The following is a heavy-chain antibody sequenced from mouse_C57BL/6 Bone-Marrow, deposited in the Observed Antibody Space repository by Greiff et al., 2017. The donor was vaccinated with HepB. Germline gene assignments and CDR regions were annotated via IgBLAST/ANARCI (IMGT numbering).Heavy chain of an antibody. V-gene: IGHV1-72*01. CDR3: ARRTVVALPYAMDY. J-gene: IGHJ4*01. CDR1: GYTFTSYW. D-gene: IGHD1-1*01. CDR2: IDPNSGGT. Sequence: VQLQQPGAELVKPGASVKLSCKASGYTFTSYWMHWVKQRPGRGLEWIGRIDPNSGGTKYNEKFKSKATLTVDKPSRTAYMQLSSLTSEDSAVYYCARRTVVALPYAMDYWGQGTSVTVSS.